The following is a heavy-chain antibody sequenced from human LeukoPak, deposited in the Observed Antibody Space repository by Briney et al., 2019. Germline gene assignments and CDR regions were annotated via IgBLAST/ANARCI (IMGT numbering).Heavy chain of an antibody. CDR1: GFTLSNYG. Sequence: GGSLRLSCAVSGFTLSNYGMSWVRQAPGKGLEWVANIKPDGGEKHYVDSVKGRFTISRDNAKSSLYLQMNSLRAEDTAMYYCARGGGAFWGQGTLVTVSS. V-gene: IGHV3-7*01. D-gene: IGHD1-26*01. CDR3: ARGGGAF. J-gene: IGHJ4*02. CDR2: IKPDGGEK.